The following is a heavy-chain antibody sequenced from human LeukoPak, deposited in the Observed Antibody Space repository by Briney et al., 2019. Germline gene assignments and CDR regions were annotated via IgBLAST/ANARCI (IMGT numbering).Heavy chain of an antibody. V-gene: IGHV3-33*01. J-gene: IGHJ3*02. CDR1: GFTFSSYG. Sequence: GGSLRLSCAASGFTFSSYGMHWVRQAPGKGLEWVAIIWYDGSNKYYADSVKGRFTISRGNAKNTLYLQMNSLRAEDTAVYYCARAVDYYDSSGWIWGRGTMVTVSS. CDR2: IWYDGSNK. CDR3: ARAVDYYDSSGWI. D-gene: IGHD3-22*01.